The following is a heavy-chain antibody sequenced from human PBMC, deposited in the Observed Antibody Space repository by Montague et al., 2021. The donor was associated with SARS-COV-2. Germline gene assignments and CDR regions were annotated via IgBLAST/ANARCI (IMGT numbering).Heavy chain of an antibody. Sequence: SETLSLTCVVYGGSFSGYYWTGIRQPPGKGLEWIGEINHSGSTNYNPSLKSRVTISVDTSKNQFSLKLRSVTAADTAVYYCARGQPPRITFGGIISYGLDVWGQGTTVTVSS. D-gene: IGHD3-16*02. V-gene: IGHV4-34*01. CDR1: GGSFSGYY. J-gene: IGHJ6*02. CDR3: ARGQPPRITFGGIISYGLDV. CDR2: INHSGST.